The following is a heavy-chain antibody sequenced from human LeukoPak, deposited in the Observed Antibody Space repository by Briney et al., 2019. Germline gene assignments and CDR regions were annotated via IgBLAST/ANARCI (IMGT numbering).Heavy chain of an antibody. J-gene: IGHJ4*02. V-gene: IGHV5-51*01. CDR3: ARHPRGTTVGTAAAF. Sequence: GESLKISCKGSGYSFSSYWIGWVRQMPGKGLEWMGIIYPSDSDTRYSPSFQGQVTISADKSISTAYLQWSSLKASDTAIYYCARHPRGTTVGTAAAFWGQGTLVTVSS. D-gene: IGHD4-23*01. CDR1: GYSFSSYW. CDR2: IYPSDSDT.